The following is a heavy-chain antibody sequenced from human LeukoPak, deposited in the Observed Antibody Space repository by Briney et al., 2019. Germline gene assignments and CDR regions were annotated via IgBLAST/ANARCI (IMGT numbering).Heavy chain of an antibody. V-gene: IGHV4-34*01. Sequence: SETLSLTCAVYGGSFSGYYWSWIRQPPGKGLEWIGEINHSGSTNYNPSLKRRVTISVDTSKNQFSLKLSSVTAADTAVYYCARGSGWYFRWFDPWGQGTLVTVSS. D-gene: IGHD6-19*01. CDR1: GGSFSGYY. CDR2: INHSGST. J-gene: IGHJ5*02. CDR3: ARGSGWYFRWFDP.